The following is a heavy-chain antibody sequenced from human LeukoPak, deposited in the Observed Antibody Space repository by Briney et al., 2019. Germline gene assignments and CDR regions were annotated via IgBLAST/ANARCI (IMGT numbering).Heavy chain of an antibody. V-gene: IGHV3-74*01. D-gene: IGHD3-10*01. Sequence: GGSLRLSCTAAGFSFSDFWMHWVRQVPGKGLVWVSRIRGDGYDTNYADSVRGRFTISRDNAQNTLYLQMNSLRTEDTAVYYCASDRVLGSGSLDNWGQGTLVTVSS. CDR1: GFSFSDFW. J-gene: IGHJ4*02. CDR3: ASDRVLGSGSLDN. CDR2: IRGDGYDT.